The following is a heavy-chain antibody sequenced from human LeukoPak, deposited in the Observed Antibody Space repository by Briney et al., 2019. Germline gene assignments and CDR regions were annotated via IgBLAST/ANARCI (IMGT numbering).Heavy chain of an antibody. D-gene: IGHD2/OR15-2a*01. V-gene: IGHV3-72*01. Sequence: GGSLRLSCAASGFTFSDHYMDWARQAPGKGLEWLGRIKNQGESNIVGYAAAVKGRFTIARDDSTNSLYLQMNGLKTEDTAVYFCARDTFTSMDVWGQGTTVTVFS. J-gene: IGHJ6*02. CDR1: GFTFSDHY. CDR3: ARDTFTSMDV. CDR2: IKNQGESNIV.